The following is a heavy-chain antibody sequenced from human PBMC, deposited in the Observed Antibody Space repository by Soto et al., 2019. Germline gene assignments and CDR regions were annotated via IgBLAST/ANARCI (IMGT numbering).Heavy chain of an antibody. CDR2: MNPNSGNT. D-gene: IGHD1-26*01. V-gene: IGHV1-8*01. CDR1: GYTFTSYD. Sequence: QVQLVQSGAEVKKPGASVKVSCKASGYTFTSYDINWVRQATGQGLEWMGWMNPNSGNTGYAQKFQGRVTMTRNTTIGTAELELSSLRSEDTAVYYCARGLSGGYYYYYGMDVWGQGTTVTVSS. J-gene: IGHJ6*02. CDR3: ARGLSGGYYYYYGMDV.